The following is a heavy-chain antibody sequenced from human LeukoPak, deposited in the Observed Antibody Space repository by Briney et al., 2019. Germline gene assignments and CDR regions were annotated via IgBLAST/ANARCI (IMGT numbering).Heavy chain of an antibody. CDR2: IYYSGST. CDR1: GGSIRSSSYY. V-gene: IGHV4-39*01. CDR3: ARLLEQQLDAYYYYYMDV. Sequence: SETLSLTCTISGGSIRSSSYYWGWIRQPPGKGLEWIGSIYYSGSTYYNPSLKSRVTISVDTSKNQFSLKLSSVTAADTAVYYCARLLEQQLDAYYYYYMDVWGKGTTVTISS. D-gene: IGHD6-13*01. J-gene: IGHJ6*03.